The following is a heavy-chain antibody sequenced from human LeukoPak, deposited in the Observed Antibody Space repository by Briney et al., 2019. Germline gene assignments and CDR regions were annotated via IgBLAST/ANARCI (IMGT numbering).Heavy chain of an antibody. D-gene: IGHD3-3*01. CDR3: AREGEVWSGYFSGAFDI. CDR2: ISYDGSNK. J-gene: IGHJ3*02. CDR1: GFTFSSYA. V-gene: IGHV3-30-3*01. Sequence: GGSLRLSCAASGFTFSSYAMHWVRQAPGKGLEWVAVISYDGSNKYYADSVKGRFTISRDNSKNTLYLQMNSLRAEDTAVYYSAREGEVWSGYFSGAFDIWGQGTMVTVSS.